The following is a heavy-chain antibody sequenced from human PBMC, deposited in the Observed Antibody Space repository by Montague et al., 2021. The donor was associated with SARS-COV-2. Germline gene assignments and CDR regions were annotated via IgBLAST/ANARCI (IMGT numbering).Heavy chain of an antibody. V-gene: IGHV4-39*01. CDR2: IYYSGST. D-gene: IGHD6-13*01. Sequence: SETLSLTCTVSGGSISSSSYYWGWIRQPPGKGLEWIGSIYYSGSTYYNPPLKSRVTISVDTSKDQFSLKLSSVTAADTAVYYCARHKRWRIAAAGRDFDYWGQGTLVTVSS. CDR1: GGSISSSSYY. J-gene: IGHJ4*02. CDR3: ARHKRWRIAAAGRDFDY.